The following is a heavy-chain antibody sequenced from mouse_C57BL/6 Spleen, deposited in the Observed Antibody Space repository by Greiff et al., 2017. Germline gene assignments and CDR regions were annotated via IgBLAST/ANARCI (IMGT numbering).Heavy chain of an antibody. CDR2: ISYSGST. CDR1: GYSITSGYD. Sequence: EVQLQESGPGMVKPSQSLSLTCTVTGYSITSGYDWHWIRHFPGNKLEWMGYISYSGSTNYNPPLKSRISITHDTSKNHFVLKLNSVTTEDTATYYCARGLYGNPFAYWGQGTLVTVSA. V-gene: IGHV3-1*01. D-gene: IGHD2-1*01. CDR3: ARGLYGNPFAY. J-gene: IGHJ3*01.